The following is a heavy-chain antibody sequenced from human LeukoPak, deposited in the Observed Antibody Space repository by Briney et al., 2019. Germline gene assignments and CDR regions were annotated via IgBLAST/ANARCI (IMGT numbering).Heavy chain of an antibody. V-gene: IGHV4-38-2*02. J-gene: IGHJ5*02. CDR3: ARECSSTTCYTRSFDP. CDR2: LYHSGST. Sequence: PSETLSLTCIVSGYSISRGYYWGWIRQPPGKGLEWSGNLYHSGSTYYNPSLRSRATISGDTSKNQFSLSLSSVTAADTAVYYCARECSSTTCYTRSFDPWGQGTLVTVSS. D-gene: IGHD2-2*02. CDR1: GYSISRGYY.